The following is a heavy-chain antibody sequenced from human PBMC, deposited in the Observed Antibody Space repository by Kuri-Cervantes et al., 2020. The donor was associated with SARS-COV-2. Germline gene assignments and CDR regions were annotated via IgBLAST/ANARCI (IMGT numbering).Heavy chain of an antibody. CDR1: GGSFRGYY. J-gene: IGHJ4*02. Sequence: SQTLSLTCAVYGGSFRGYYWSWIRQTPGKGLEWIGEINHSGSTNYNPSLKSRVTLSVDTSKNQFSLKLSSVAAADTAVYYCARHGSGYVYSYGYGFDYWGQGTLVTVSS. CDR3: ARHGSGYVYSYGYGFDY. CDR2: INHSGST. D-gene: IGHD5-18*01. V-gene: IGHV4-34*01.